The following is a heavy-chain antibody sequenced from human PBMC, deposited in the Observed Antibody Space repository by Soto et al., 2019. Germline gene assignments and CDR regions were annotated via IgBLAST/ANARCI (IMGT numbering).Heavy chain of an antibody. D-gene: IGHD3-22*01. Sequence: ASVKVSCKASGYTFTSYGISWVRQAPGQGLEWMGWISAYNGNTNYAQKLQGRVTMTTDTSTSTAYMELRSLRSDDTAVYFCARERYYYDSSGYYTNYYYYGMDVWGQGTTVTVSS. V-gene: IGHV1-18*04. CDR3: ARERYYYDSSGYYTNYYYYGMDV. J-gene: IGHJ6*02. CDR1: GYTFTSYG. CDR2: ISAYNGNT.